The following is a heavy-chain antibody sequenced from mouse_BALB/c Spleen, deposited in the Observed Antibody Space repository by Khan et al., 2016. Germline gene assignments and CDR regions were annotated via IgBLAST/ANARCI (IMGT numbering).Heavy chain of an antibody. V-gene: IGHV4-1*02. Sequence: EVKLLASGGGLVQPGGSLKLSCAASGFDFSRYWMSWVRQAPGRGLEWIGEINPDSSTINYTPSLKDKFIISRDNAKNTLYLQMSKVRSEDTALYYCTRLYYYGCSDYWGQGTTLTVSS. CDR1: GFDFSRYW. CDR3: TRLYYYGCSDY. J-gene: IGHJ2*01. CDR2: INPDSSTI. D-gene: IGHD1-1*01.